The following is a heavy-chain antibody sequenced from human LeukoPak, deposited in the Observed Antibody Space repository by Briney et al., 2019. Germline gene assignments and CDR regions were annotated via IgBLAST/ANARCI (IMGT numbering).Heavy chain of an antibody. CDR3: ASSDTAQSWYFDL. D-gene: IGHD5-18*01. Sequence: PSGTLSLTCAVSGGSISSSNWWSWVRQPPGKGLEWIGEIYHSESTNYNPSLKSRVTISVDKSKNQFSLKLSSVTAADTAVYYCASSDTAQSWYFDLWGRGTLVTVSS. J-gene: IGHJ2*01. V-gene: IGHV4-4*02. CDR1: GGSISSSNW. CDR2: IYHSEST.